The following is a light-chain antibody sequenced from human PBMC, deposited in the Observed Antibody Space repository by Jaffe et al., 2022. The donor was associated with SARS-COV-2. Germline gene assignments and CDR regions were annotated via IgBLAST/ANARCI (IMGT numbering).Light chain of an antibody. CDR1: QSISTW. J-gene: IGKJ2*01. Sequence: DIQMTQSPSTLSASVGDRVTITCRASQSISTWLAWYQQKSGKAPKLLIYKASTLESGVPSRFSGSGSGTEFTLTISSLQPDDFATYYCQPYNGYYTFGQGTKLEI. V-gene: IGKV1-5*03. CDR3: QPYNGYYT. CDR2: KAS.